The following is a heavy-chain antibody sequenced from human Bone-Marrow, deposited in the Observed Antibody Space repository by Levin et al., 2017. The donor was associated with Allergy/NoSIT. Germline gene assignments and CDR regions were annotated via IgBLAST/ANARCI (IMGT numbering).Heavy chain of an antibody. D-gene: IGHD2-8*01. CDR3: ATTAGGV. J-gene: IGHJ1*01. V-gene: IGHV3-74*03. CDR1: GFTFGDYW. CDR2: IRSDGTET. Sequence: GGSLRLSCVASGFTFGDYWMHWVRQSQGRGLEWLSRIRSDGTETTYADSVKGRFVISRDNTKDRLFLLMNSLRAEDTAVYYCATTAGGVWGQGTFVTVSS.